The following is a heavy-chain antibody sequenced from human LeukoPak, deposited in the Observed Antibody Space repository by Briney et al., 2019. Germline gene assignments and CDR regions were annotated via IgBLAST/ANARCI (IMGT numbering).Heavy chain of an antibody. V-gene: IGHV3-30*01. D-gene: IGHD3-10*01. CDR2: ISSGGTDE. Sequence: GGSLRLSCAASGFTFSSYAMHWVRQAPGKGLEWVSLISSGGTDEYYADSVKGRFTISRDNSKNTLYLQLNSLRAEDTAVYYCARDSTYYYDSGSSGPHYFDNWGQGTLVTVSS. CDR1: GFTFSSYA. J-gene: IGHJ4*02. CDR3: ARDSTYYYDSGSSGPHYFDN.